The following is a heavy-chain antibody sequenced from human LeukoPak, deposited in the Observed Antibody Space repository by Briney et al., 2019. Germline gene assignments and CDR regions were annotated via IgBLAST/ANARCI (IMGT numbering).Heavy chain of an antibody. J-gene: IGHJ4*02. Sequence: GGSLRLSCAASGFTFDDSVMSWVRQAPGKGLEWVPGILGLGGASRTYYADSVKGRFTISRDNSKNTLYLQMNSLRAEDTAVYYCAHGTMYQLDYWGQGTLVTVSS. D-gene: IGHD2-2*01. V-gene: IGHV3-23*01. CDR1: GFTFDDSV. CDR2: ILGLGGASRT. CDR3: AHGTMYQLDY.